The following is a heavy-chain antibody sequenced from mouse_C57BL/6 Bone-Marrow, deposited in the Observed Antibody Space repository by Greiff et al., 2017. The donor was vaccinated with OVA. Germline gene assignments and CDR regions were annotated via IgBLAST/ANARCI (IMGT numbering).Heavy chain of an antibody. CDR1: GYTFTSYG. CDR2: IYPRSGNT. J-gene: IGHJ2*01. V-gene: IGHV1-81*01. D-gene: IGHD2-4*01. CDR3: ARLRYDYDYFDY. Sequence: QVQLQQSGAELARPGASVKLSCKASGYTFTSYGISWVKQRTGQGLEWIGEIYPRSGNTYYNEKFKGKATLTADKSSSTAYMELRSLTSEDSAVYFCARLRYDYDYFDYWGQGTTLTVSS.